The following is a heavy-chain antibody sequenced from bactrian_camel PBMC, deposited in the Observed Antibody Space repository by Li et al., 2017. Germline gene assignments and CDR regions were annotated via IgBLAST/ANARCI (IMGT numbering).Heavy chain of an antibody. V-gene: IGHV3S1*01. Sequence: VQLVESGGGSVQAGGSLRLSCRYNYRGNCMGWFRQAPGKEREGVAAINSSGGRTYYRDSEKGRFTISQDNAKNTLYLQMNSLNTEDTAMYYCAEAAGLFGGTCVDVRSVDYWGQGTQVTVS. CDR2: INSSGGRT. J-gene: IGHJ4*01. CDR3: AEAAGLFGGTCVDVRSVDY. CDR1: YNYRGNC. D-gene: IGHD2*01.